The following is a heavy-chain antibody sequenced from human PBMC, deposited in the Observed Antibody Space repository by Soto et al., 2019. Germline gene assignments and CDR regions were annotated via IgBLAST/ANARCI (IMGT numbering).Heavy chain of an antibody. CDR2: ISPMFGAA. Sequence: QVQLVQSGAEMKKPGSSVKVSCQSSGGTFNTYAMNWVRQAPGQGPEWMGDISPMFGAANYAPKFQGRVTITADEPTGTSYMRLSSLTSEDTALYFCAREVQVHTPAFVYWGQGTLVTVSS. D-gene: IGHD3-10*01. J-gene: IGHJ4*02. CDR3: AREVQVHTPAFVY. V-gene: IGHV1-69*19. CDR1: GGTFNTYA.